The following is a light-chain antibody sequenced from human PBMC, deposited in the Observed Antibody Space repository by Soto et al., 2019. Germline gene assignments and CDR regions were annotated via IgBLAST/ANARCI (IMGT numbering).Light chain of an antibody. CDR3: QQSYSTPRT. V-gene: IGKV1-39*01. J-gene: IGKJ1*01. CDR1: QIISNY. CDR2: AAS. Sequence: DIQMTQSPSSLSASVGDRVTITCRASQIISNYLNWYQQKPWKAPKLLMYAASSLQSGVPSRFGGSGSGTDFTLTSSSLQPEDFATYYCQQSYSTPRTFGQGTQVEIK.